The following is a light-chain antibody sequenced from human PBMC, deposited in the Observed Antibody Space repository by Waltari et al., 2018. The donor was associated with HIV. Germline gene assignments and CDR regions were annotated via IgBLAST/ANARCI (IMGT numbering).Light chain of an antibody. CDR1: SSDVGSYNL. J-gene: IGLJ2*01. Sequence: QSALTQPASVSGSFGQSITISCTGSSSDVGSYNLVSWYQHHPGKAPKLILYEVFKRASGVSNRFSGSKSCNTASLTVSGLQAEDEGHYYCCSYAGSRIPFGGGTKLTVL. CDR2: EVF. V-gene: IGLV2-23*02. CDR3: CSYAGSRIP.